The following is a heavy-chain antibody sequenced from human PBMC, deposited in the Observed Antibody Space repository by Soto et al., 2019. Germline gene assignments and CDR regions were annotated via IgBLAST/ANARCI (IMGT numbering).Heavy chain of an antibody. D-gene: IGHD3-10*01. CDR3: AKDFDDTMVRGVIADYYYYGMDV. V-gene: IGHV3-23*01. Sequence: EVQLLESGGGLVQPGGSLRLSCAASGFTFSSYAMSWVRQAPGKGLEWVSAISGSGGSTYYADSVKGRFTISRDNSKTTLYLQMNSLRAEDTAVYYCAKDFDDTMVRGVIADYYYYGMDVWGQGTTVTVSS. CDR1: GFTFSSYA. J-gene: IGHJ6*02. CDR2: ISGSGGST.